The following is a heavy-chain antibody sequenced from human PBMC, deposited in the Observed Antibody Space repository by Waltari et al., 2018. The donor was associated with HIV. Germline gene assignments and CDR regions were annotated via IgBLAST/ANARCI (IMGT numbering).Heavy chain of an antibody. CDR1: GFPFSDYS. CDR2: INTGGSSI. D-gene: IGHD5-12*01. Sequence: QVQLVESGGGLVKPGGSMRLSGAASGFPFSDYSLSWVRQAPGKGLEWVSYINTGGSSIYYTDSVKGRFTISRDNAKNSLYLQMDNLRGEDTAVYYCARPRYSGYDYPTFLDYWGQGNPVTVSS. V-gene: IGHV3-11*01. CDR3: ARPRYSGYDYPTFLDY. J-gene: IGHJ4*02.